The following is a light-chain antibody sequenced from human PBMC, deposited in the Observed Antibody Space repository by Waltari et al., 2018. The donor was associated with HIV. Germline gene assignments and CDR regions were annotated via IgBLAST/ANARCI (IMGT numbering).Light chain of an antibody. J-gene: IGLJ2*01. CDR2: EVS. CDR3: SSYTSSSLVV. CDR1: SSDVGGYNY. Sequence: QSALTQPASVSGSPGQSITISCTGTSSDVGGYNYVSWYQQHHGKAPKLMIYEVSNRPSGVSTRVAVSKSGNTASRTISGLQAEDEADYYGSSYTSSSLVVFGGGTKLTVL. V-gene: IGLV2-14*01.